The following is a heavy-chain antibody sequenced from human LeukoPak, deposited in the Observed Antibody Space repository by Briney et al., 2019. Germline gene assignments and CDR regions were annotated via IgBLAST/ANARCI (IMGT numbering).Heavy chain of an antibody. J-gene: IGHJ5*02. V-gene: IGHV4-34*01. D-gene: IGHD2-15*01. CDR3: ARVTVYVVAAPPWFDP. Sequence: SETLSLTCAVYGGSFSGYYWSWIRQPPGPGLEWIGEINHSGSTNDNPSPKSRVTISVDTSKNQFSLKLSSVTAADTAVYYCARVTVYVVAAPPWFDPWGQGTLVTVSS. CDR2: INHSGST. CDR1: GGSFSGYY.